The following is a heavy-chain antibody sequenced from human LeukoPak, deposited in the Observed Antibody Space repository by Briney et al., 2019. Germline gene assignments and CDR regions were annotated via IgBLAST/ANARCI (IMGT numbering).Heavy chain of an antibody. CDR2: IIPLFGTA. CDR3: ARDYRKLDYYGMDV. V-gene: IGHV1-69*13. CDR1: GYTFTSYY. Sequence: ASVKVSCKASGYTFTSYYMHWVRQAPGQGLEWMGGIIPLFGTANYAQKFQGRVTITADESTSTAYMELSSLRPEDTAVYYCARDYRKLDYYGMDVWGQGTTVTVSS. J-gene: IGHJ6*02. D-gene: IGHD1-14*01.